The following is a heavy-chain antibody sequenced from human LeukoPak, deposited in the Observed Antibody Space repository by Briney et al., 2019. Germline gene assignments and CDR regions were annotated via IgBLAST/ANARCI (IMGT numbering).Heavy chain of an antibody. V-gene: IGHV1-69*05. J-gene: IGHJ3*02. Sequence: ASVKVSCKASGGTFSSYAISWVRQAPGQGLEWMGGIIPIFGTANYAQKFQGRVTITTDESTSTAYMELSSLRSEDTAVYYCARAGTTYDAFDIWGQGTMVTVSS. CDR1: GGTFSSYA. CDR3: ARAGTTYDAFDI. D-gene: IGHD1-7*01. CDR2: IIPIFGTA.